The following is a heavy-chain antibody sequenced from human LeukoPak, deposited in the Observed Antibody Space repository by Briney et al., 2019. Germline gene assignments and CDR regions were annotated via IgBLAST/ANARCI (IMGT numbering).Heavy chain of an antibody. D-gene: IGHD1-1*01. Sequence: GGSLRLSCAASGFTFSSYAMSWVRQSPGKGLECIGRIKSTPDGGTVDYAASVKGRFTISRDDSQSTVYLQMDSLRIDDTAVYFCASDVANTGFWYFDLWGRGTLVTVSS. CDR1: GFTFSSYA. CDR2: IKSTPDGGTV. CDR3: ASDVANTGFWYFDL. J-gene: IGHJ2*01. V-gene: IGHV3-15*01.